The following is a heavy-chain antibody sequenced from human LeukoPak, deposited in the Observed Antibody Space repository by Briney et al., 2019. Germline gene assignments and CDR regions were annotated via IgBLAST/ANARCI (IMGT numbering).Heavy chain of an antibody. CDR3: ARILFWSGYYTGGDFDY. J-gene: IGHJ4*02. V-gene: IGHV3-21*01. CDR1: GFTFSSYS. CDR2: ISSSSSYI. Sequence: GGSLRLSCAASGFTFSSYSMNWVRQAPGKVLEWVSSISSSSSYIYYADSVKGRFTISRDNAKNSLYLQMNSLRAEDTAVYYCARILFWSGYYTGGDFDYWGQGTLSPSPQ. D-gene: IGHD3-3*01.